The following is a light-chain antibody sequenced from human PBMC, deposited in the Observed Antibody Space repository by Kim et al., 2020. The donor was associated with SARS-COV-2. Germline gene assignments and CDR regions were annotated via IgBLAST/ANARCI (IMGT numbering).Light chain of an antibody. J-gene: IGLJ2*01. CDR2: DKN. Sequence: ALGQTVRLTCQRDNHRSYYATWYQQKPGQAPVLVIYDKNNRPSGIPARFSGSYSGNTASLTITGAQAGDEAVYYCNSRESGVNHVVFGGGTQLTVL. V-gene: IGLV3-19*01. CDR3: NSRESGVNHVV. CDR1: NHRSYY.